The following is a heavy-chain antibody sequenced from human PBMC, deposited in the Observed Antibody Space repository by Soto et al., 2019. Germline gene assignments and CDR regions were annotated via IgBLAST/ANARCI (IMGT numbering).Heavy chain of an antibody. Sequence: HPGGSLRLSCAASGFTFSSYGMHWVRQAPGKGLEWVAVISYDGSNKYYADTEKGRFTISRDNSKNTLYLQMNSIRAEDTAVYYCAKDGGYSYGYGGFDYWGQGT. CDR3: AKDGGYSYGYGGFDY. CDR2: ISYDGSNK. V-gene: IGHV3-30*18. CDR1: GFTFSSYG. D-gene: IGHD5-18*01. J-gene: IGHJ4*02.